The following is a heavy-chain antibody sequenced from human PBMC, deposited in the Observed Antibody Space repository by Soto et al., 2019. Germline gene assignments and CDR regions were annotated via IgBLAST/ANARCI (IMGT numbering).Heavy chain of an antibody. CDR1: GFTFSTYA. CDR3: GKDPPGPAYYFDY. J-gene: IGHJ4*02. V-gene: IGHV3-23*01. Sequence: EVQVLESGGGLVQPGGSLRLSCAASGFTFSTYAMTWVRQAPGKGLEWVSAITGSGTTTYYADSVKGRFTISRDNSKNTLYLQMNSPRAEDTAVYYCGKDPPGPAYYFDYWGQGAQVIVSS. CDR2: ITGSGTTT.